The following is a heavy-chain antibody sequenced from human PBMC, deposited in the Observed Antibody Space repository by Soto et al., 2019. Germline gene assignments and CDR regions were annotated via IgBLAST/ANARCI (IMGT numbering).Heavy chain of an antibody. D-gene: IGHD3-10*01. CDR1: GGSISSGGYY. CDR3: ARGAPPAITMVRGVKTDYFDY. Sequence: LSLTCTVSGGSISSGGYYWSWIRQHPGKGLEWIGYIYYSGSTYYNPSLKSRVTISVDTSKNQFSLKLSSVTAADTAVYYCARGAPPAITMVRGVKTDYFDYWGQGTLVTVSS. J-gene: IGHJ4*02. CDR2: IYYSGST. V-gene: IGHV4-31*03.